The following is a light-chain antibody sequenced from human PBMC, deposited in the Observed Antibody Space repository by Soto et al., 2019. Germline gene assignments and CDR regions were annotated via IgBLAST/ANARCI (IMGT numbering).Light chain of an antibody. CDR2: GAS. Sequence: EIVLTQSPGTLSLSPGERATLSCRASQSVSSSYLAWYQQKPGQAPRLLIYGASSRATGIPDRFSGSGSGTDFTLTISRLVHEDFAVYYCQQYGSSLTWTFGQATKVEIK. CDR3: QQYGSSLTWT. J-gene: IGKJ1*01. CDR1: QSVSSSY. V-gene: IGKV3-20*01.